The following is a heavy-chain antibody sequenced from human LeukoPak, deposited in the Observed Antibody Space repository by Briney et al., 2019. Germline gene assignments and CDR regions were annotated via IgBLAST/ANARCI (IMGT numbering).Heavy chain of an antibody. CDR2: IYHSGST. Sequence: KPSETLSLACAVSGYSISSGYYWGWIRQPPGKGLEWIGSIYHSGSTYYNPSLKSRVTISVDTSKNQFSLKLSSVTAADTAVYYCARHWLLERGDKDDAFEIWGQGTMVTVSS. D-gene: IGHD1-1*01. CDR1: GYSISSGYY. V-gene: IGHV4-38-2*01. CDR3: ARHWLLERGDKDDAFEI. J-gene: IGHJ3*02.